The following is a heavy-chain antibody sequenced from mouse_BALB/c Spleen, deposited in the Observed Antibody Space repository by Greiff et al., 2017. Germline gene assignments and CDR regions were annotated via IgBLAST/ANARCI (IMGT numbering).Heavy chain of an antibody. CDR1: GFTFSDYY. V-gene: IGHV5-4*02. CDR3: ARGDGSQYYYAMDY. Sequence: EVKLQESGGGLVKPGGSLKLSCAASGFTFSDYYMYWVRQTPEKRLEWVATISDGGSYTYYPDSVKGRFTISRDNAKNNLYLQMSSLKSEDTAMYYCARGDGSQYYYAMDYWGQGTSVTVSS. D-gene: IGHD1-1*02. CDR2: ISDGGSYT. J-gene: IGHJ4*01.